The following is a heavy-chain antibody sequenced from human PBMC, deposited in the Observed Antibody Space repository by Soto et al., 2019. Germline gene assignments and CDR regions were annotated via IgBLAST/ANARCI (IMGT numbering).Heavy chain of an antibody. V-gene: IGHV4-59*08. CDR3: AGRDCSGTNCYYLDYYYMDV. CDR2: IYYSGST. Sequence: QVQLQESGPGLVRPSETLSLTCTVSGGSFSSYYWTWIRQSPGKGLEWIGYIYYSGSTDYNPSLRGRLAISIDTTKDQFSLRLNSMTAADTAVYYCAGRDCSGTNCYYLDYYYMDVWGKGTTVTFS. D-gene: IGHD2-2*01. CDR1: GGSFSSYY. J-gene: IGHJ6*03.